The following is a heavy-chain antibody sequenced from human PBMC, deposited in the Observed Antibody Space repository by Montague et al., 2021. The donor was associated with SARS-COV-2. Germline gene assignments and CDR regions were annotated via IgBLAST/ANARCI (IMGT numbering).Heavy chain of an antibody. CDR1: GGSISSYHHY. J-gene: IGHJ6*02. D-gene: IGHD2-2*02. Sequence: SETLSLTCTVSGGSISSYHHYWGWIRQPPGKGLEWIGAMYYSGSTYYNPSLKSRVTISVDTSKNQFSLKLSSVTAADTAVYYCARDPSRQPLLYPIGDYYYGMDVWGQGTTVTVSS. V-gene: IGHV4-39*07. CDR3: ARDPSRQPLLYPIGDYYYGMDV. CDR2: MYYSGST.